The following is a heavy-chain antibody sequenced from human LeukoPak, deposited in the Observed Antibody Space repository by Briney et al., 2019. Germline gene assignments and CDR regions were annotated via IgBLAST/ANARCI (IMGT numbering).Heavy chain of an antibody. CDR2: ISGSGGST. V-gene: IGHV3-23*01. CDR1: GCTFSSYA. Sequence: GGSLRLSCAASGCTFSSYAMSWVRQAPGKGLEWVSAISGSGGSTYYADSVKGRFTISRDNSKNTLYLQMNSLRAEDTAVYYCAKDGGYCSGGSCYLGVNWFDPWGQGTLVTVSS. CDR3: AKDGGYCSGGSCYLGVNWFDP. J-gene: IGHJ5*02. D-gene: IGHD2-15*01.